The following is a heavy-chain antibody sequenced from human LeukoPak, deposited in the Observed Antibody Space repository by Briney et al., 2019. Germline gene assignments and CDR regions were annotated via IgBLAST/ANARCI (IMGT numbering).Heavy chain of an antibody. CDR3: ARDPAAGTIDY. Sequence: ASVKVSCKVSGYTLTELSMHWVRQAPGKGLEWMGWINPNSGGTNYAQKFQGRVTMTRDTSISTAYMELSRLRSDDTAVYYCARDPAAGTIDYWGQGTLVTVSS. D-gene: IGHD6-13*01. CDR1: GYTLTELS. V-gene: IGHV1-2*02. CDR2: INPNSGGT. J-gene: IGHJ4*02.